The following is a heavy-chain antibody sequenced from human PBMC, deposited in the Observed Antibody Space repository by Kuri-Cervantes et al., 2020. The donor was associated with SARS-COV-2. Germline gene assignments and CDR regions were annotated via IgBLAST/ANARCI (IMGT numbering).Heavy chain of an antibody. CDR2: IWYDGNNK. CDR1: GFTFSSYG. CDR3: AREFYYDSSGYYYGGALDY. V-gene: IGHV3-30*19. Sequence: LSLTCAASGFTFSSYGMHWVRQAPGKGLEWVAVIWYDGNNKFYADSVRGRFTISRDNSKNTLFLQMNSLRAEDTAVYYCAREFYYDSSGYYYGGALDYWGQGTLVTVSS. D-gene: IGHD3-22*01. J-gene: IGHJ4*02.